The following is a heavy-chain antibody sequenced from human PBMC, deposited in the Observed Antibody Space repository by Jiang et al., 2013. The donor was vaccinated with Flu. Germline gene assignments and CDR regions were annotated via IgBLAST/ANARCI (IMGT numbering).Heavy chain of an antibody. CDR1: GGSFSGYF. CDR2: INHSGNT. D-gene: IGHD3-22*01. J-gene: IGHJ4*02. CDR3: ARNRADSYDSSGFYYSGSSFDY. Sequence: SETLSLTCAFYGGSFSGYFGNWIRQPPGKGLEWIGEINHSGNTNYNPSLKSRVTISLDTSKNEISLRLTSMTAADTAVYYCARNRADSYDSSGFYYSGSSFDYWGQGTLVT. V-gene: IGHV4-34*01.